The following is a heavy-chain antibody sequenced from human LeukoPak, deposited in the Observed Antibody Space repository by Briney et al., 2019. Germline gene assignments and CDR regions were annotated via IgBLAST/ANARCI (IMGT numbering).Heavy chain of an antibody. CDR2: INPSGGST. Sequence: ASLKVSCKASGYTFTSYYMHWVRQAPGQGLEWMGIINPSGGSTSYAQKFQGRVTMTRDMSTSTVYMELSSLRSEDTAVYYCASASAADSLGYYYYYMDVWGKGTTVTVSS. CDR1: GYTFTSYY. J-gene: IGHJ6*03. V-gene: IGHV1-46*01. CDR3: ASASAADSLGYYYYYMDV. D-gene: IGHD6-13*01.